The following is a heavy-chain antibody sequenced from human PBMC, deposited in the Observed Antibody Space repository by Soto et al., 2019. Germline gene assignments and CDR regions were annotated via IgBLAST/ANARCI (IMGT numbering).Heavy chain of an antibody. CDR3: AREDYWYSSGYYYRAFDS. D-gene: IGHD3-22*01. CDR1: GASVSSGSYY. CDR2: IYYSGST. Sequence: QVQLQESGPGLVKPSETLSLTCTVSGASVSSGSYYWSWIRQPPGKGLEWIGYIYYSGSTNYKPSLKSRLTISVGTSKNQSALTLSSVTAEDAAVDYCAREDYWYSSGYYYRAFDSWGQGTMVTVSS. J-gene: IGHJ3*02. V-gene: IGHV4-61*01.